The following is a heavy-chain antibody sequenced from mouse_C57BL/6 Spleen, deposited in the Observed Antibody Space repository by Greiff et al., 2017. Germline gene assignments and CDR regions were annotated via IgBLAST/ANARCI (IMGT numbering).Heavy chain of an antibody. V-gene: IGHV1-81*01. CDR3: ARRRYDYDGYAMDY. D-gene: IGHD2-4*01. CDR1: GYTFTSYG. J-gene: IGHJ4*01. Sequence: QVHVKQSGAELARPGASVKLSCKASGYTFTSYGISWVKQRTGQGLEWIGEIYPRSGNTYYNEKFKGKATLTADKSSSTAYMELRSLTSEDSAVYFCARRRYDYDGYAMDYWGQGTSVTVSS. CDR2: IYPRSGNT.